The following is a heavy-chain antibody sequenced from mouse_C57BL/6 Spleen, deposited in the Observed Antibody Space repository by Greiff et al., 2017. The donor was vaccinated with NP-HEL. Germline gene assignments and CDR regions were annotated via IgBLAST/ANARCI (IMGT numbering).Heavy chain of an antibody. CDR1: GYTFTSYW. CDR2: IDPSDSYT. J-gene: IGHJ4*01. Sequence: VQLQQPGAELVMPGASVKLSCKASGYTFTSYWMHWVKQRPGQGLEWIGEIDPSDSYTNYNQKFKGKSTLTVDKSSSTAYMQLSSLTSEDSAVYYCARYGSYYYAMDYWGQGTSVTVSS. CDR3: ARYGSYYYAMDY. D-gene: IGHD2-1*01. V-gene: IGHV1-69*01.